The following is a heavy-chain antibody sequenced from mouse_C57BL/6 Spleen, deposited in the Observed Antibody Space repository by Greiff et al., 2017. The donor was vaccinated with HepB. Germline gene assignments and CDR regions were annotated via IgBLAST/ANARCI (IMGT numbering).Heavy chain of an antibody. Sequence: QVQLQQSGAELVRPGTSVKVSCKASGYAFTNYLIEWVKQRPGQGLEWIGVINPGSGGTNYNEKFKGKATLTADKSSSTAYMQLSSLTSEDSAVYFCARITTVHYFDYWGQGTTLTVSS. D-gene: IGHD1-1*01. CDR1: GYAFTNYL. CDR2: INPGSGGT. CDR3: ARITTVHYFDY. J-gene: IGHJ2*01. V-gene: IGHV1-54*01.